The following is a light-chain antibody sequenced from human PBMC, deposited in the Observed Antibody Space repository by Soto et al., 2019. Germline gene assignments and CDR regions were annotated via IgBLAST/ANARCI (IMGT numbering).Light chain of an antibody. Sequence: DIQMTQSPSSLSASVGDRVTITCRASQSISSYLNWYQQKPGKAPKLLIYAASRLQSGVPSRYSGSGSGTDFTLTISSLQPEDFATYYCQQSYSMPLNFGGGTKVEIK. CDR3: QQSYSMPLN. J-gene: IGKJ4*01. V-gene: IGKV1-39*01. CDR1: QSISSY. CDR2: AAS.